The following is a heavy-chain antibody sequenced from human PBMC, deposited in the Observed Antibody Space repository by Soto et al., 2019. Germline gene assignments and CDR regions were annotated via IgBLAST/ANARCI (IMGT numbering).Heavy chain of an antibody. D-gene: IGHD2-15*01. J-gene: IGHJ5*02. V-gene: IGHV4-59*01. CDR3: ARVGYCSGGNCYGNWFDP. CDR2: IYYSGST. Sequence: TSETLSLTCTVSGDSISSYYWSWIRQPPGKGLEWIAYIYYSGSTNYNPSLKSRVTISVDTSKNQFSLKLSSVTTADTAVYYCARVGYCSGGNCYGNWFDPRGQGTLVTVSS. CDR1: GDSISSYY.